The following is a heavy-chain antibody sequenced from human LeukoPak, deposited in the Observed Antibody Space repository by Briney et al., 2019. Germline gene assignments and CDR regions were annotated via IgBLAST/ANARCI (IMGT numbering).Heavy chain of an antibody. Sequence: SGGSLRLSCAASGFTFSDYYMSWIRQAPGKGLEWLSYISSSGTTISYADSVKGRFTISRDNAKNSLYLQMNSLRAEDTAVYYCARKGYNWNDDYWGQGTLVTVSS. V-gene: IGHV3-11*01. CDR3: ARKGYNWNDDY. CDR1: GFTFSDYY. CDR2: ISSSGTTI. D-gene: IGHD1-20*01. J-gene: IGHJ4*02.